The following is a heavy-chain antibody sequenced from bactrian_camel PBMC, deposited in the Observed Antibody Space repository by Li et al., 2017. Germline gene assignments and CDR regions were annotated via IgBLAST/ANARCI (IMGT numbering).Heavy chain of an antibody. CDR1: GYTFSRYC. CDR3: AAEPYPRGYRGSCLSGFTV. CDR2: TIDLDGST. V-gene: IGHV3S26*01. Sequence: HVQLVESGGGSVQAGGSLRLSCGTSGYTFSRYCVGWFRQSPGKEREWVATIDLDGSTRYADSVLERFTISKDNARNTLLQMNSLKIEDTGMYYCAAEPYPRGYRGSCLSGFTVWGQGTQVTVS. J-gene: IGHJ4*01. D-gene: IGHD5*01.